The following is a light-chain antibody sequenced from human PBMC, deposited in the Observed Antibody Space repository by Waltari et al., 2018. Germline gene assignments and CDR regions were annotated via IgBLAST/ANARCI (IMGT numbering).Light chain of an antibody. CDR1: QTIYNS. CDR3: QQSYTLPYT. V-gene: IGKV1-39*01. J-gene: IGKJ2*01. CDR2: DTS. Sequence: DIQMTQSPSPLSASVGDRVTITCRASQTIYNSVNWYQHKPGKAPKLLISDTSTLQSGVPSRFSGRGSGTEFTLTISRLQPEDFGTYYCQQSYTLPYTFGQGTKLDI.